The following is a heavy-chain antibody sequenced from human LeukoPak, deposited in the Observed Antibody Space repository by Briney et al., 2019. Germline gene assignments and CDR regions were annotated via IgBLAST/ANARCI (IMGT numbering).Heavy chain of an antibody. Sequence: GGSLGLSCAASGFTLSSYAMHWVRQAPGAGLEWVAVTSYDGSNRYYADSVKGRFTISRDNSKNTLYLQMSSLRVEDTAVYYCARGSQYFDYWGQGTLVTVSS. CDR3: ARGSQYFDY. CDR1: GFTLSSYA. V-gene: IGHV3-30-3*01. J-gene: IGHJ4*02. CDR2: TSYDGSNR.